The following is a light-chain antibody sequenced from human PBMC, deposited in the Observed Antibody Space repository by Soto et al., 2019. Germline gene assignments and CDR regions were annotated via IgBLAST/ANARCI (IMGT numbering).Light chain of an antibody. J-gene: IGKJ1*01. CDR1: QSISSW. V-gene: IGKV1-5*03. Sequence: DIQMTQSPSTLSASVGDRVTITCRASQSISSWLAWYQQKPGKAPKLLIYKASSLESGVPSRFSGSGTGTEFTLTISSLQPEDFATYYCQQYKSYMTFGQGTKVEIK. CDR3: QQYKSYMT. CDR2: KAS.